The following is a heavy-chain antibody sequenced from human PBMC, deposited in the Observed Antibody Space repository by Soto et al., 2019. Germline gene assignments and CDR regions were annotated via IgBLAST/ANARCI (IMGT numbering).Heavy chain of an antibody. CDR2: IIPIFGTA. Sequence: GASVKVSCKAPGGTFSSYAISWVRQAPGQGLEWMGGIIPIFGTANYAQKFQGRVTITADESTSTAYMELSSLRSEDTAVYYCAGDTVEDDFWSGYRDSYYYYGMDVWGQGTTVTVSS. V-gene: IGHV1-69*13. CDR1: GGTFSSYA. J-gene: IGHJ6*02. CDR3: AGDTVEDDFWSGYRDSYYYYGMDV. D-gene: IGHD3-3*01.